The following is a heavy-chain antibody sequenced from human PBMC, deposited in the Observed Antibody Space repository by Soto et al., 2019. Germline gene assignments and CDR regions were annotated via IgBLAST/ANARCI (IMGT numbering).Heavy chain of an antibody. Sequence: GESLKISCKGSGYTFNTYWIGWVRQMPGKGLEWMGFIYPGDSDTTYSPSFQGQVTISVDKSISTAYLQWSSLKVSDTAIYYCARQKLWMATINNDAFDVWGQGTKVTVSS. CDR2: IYPGDSDT. CDR1: GYTFNTYW. V-gene: IGHV5-51*01. CDR3: ARQKLWMATINNDAFDV. J-gene: IGHJ3*01. D-gene: IGHD2-21*01.